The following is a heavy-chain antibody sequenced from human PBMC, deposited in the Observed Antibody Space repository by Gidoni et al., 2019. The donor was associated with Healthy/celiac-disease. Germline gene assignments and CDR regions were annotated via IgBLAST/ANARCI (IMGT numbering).Heavy chain of an antibody. J-gene: IGHJ3*02. V-gene: IGHV4-59*01. D-gene: IGHD2-21*02. CDR2: IYYSGST. CDR1: GGSISSYY. CDR3: ARDCGGNSDDAFDI. Sequence: QVQLQESGPGLVKPSETLSLTCTVSGGSISSYYWSWIRQPPGKGLEWIGYIYYSGSTNYNPSLKSRVTISVDTSKNQFSLKLSSVTAADTAVYYCARDCGGNSDDAFDIWGQGTMVTVSS.